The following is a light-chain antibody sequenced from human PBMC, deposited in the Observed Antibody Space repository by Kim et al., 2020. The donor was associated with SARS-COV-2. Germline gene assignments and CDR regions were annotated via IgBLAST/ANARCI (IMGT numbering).Light chain of an antibody. CDR1: QYVTRG. V-gene: IGKV1-5*01. J-gene: IGKJ1*01. Sequence: DIQMTQSPSTLPASVGDRVTITCRATQYVTRGLAWYQQKPGRAPKLLIYDASTLDRGVPSRFRGSGSGTEFTLTINSLQPDDFASYYCQHRQTFGQGTKWISN. CDR3: QHRQT. CDR2: DAS.